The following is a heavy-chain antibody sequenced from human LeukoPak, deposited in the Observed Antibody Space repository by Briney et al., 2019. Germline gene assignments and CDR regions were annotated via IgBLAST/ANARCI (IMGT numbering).Heavy chain of an antibody. CDR2: MNPNSGNT. J-gene: IGHJ5*02. Sequence: ASVKVSCKASGYTLTSYDINWVRQATGQGLEWMGWMNPNSGNTGYAQKFQGRVTMTRNTSISTAYMELSSLRSEDTAVYYCARDPTPPAGGKEFDPWGQGTLVTVSS. CDR3: ARDPTPPAGGKEFDP. CDR1: GYTLTSYD. V-gene: IGHV1-8*01. D-gene: IGHD6-25*01.